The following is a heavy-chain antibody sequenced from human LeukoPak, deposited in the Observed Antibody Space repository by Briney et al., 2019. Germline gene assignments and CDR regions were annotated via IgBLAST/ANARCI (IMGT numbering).Heavy chain of an antibody. CDR1: GGSISSYY. D-gene: IGHD3-22*01. Sequence: SETLSLTCTVSGGSISSYYWSWIRQPPGKGLEWIGYIYYSGSTNYNPSLKSRVTISVDTSKNQFSLKLSAVTAADTAVYYCARLDYYDSKNAFDIWGQGTMVTVSS. CDR2: IYYSGST. CDR3: ARLDYYDSKNAFDI. V-gene: IGHV4-59*01. J-gene: IGHJ3*02.